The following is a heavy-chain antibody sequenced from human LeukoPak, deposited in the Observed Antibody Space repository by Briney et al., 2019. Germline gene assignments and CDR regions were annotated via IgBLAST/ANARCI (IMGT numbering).Heavy chain of an antibody. CDR3: AKYQSCTNDICHGDFDY. D-gene: IGHD2-8*01. V-gene: IGHV3-23*01. CDR1: GFTFSSYA. J-gene: IGHJ4*02. Sequence: PGGSLRLSCAASGFTFSSYAVSWVRQAPGKGLEWVSSISGSGGSTYSADSVKGRFTISRDNSKNTLYLKMNSLKAEDMALYYCAKYQSCTNDICHGDFDYWGQGTLVTVSS. CDR2: ISGSGGST.